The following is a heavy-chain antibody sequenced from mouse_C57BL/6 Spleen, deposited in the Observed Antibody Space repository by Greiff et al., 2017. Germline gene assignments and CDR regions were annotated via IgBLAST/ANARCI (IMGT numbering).Heavy chain of an antibody. J-gene: IGHJ3*01. CDR2: INPNNGGT. CDR1: GYTFTDYY. V-gene: IGHV1-26*01. D-gene: IGHD2-3*01. Sequence: EVQLQQSGPELVKPGASVKISCKASGYTFTDYYMNWVKQSHGKSREWIGDINPNNGGTSYNQKFKGKSTLTVDKSSSTAYMEIRSLTSEDSAVYYCASRDGYYEWFAYWGQGTLVTVSA. CDR3: ASRDGYYEWFAY.